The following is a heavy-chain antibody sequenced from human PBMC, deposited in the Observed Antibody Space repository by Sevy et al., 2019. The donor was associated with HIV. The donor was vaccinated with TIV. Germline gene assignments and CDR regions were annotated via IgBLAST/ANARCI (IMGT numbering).Heavy chain of an antibody. CDR3: AKHISSGYYYYYYTDV. CDR2: ISGSGGAT. CDR1: GFTFGSYA. V-gene: IGHV3-23*01. D-gene: IGHD6-6*01. Sequence: GGSLRLSCAASGFTFGSYAVSWVHQAPGKGLEWVSAISGSGGATYYSDSVKGRFTISRDNSKNTLYLQMNSLRAEDTAVYYCAKHISSGYYYYYYTDVCGKGTTVTVSS. J-gene: IGHJ6*03.